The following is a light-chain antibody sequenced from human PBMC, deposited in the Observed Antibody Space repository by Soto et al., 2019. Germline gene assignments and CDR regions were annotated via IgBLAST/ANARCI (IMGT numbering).Light chain of an antibody. CDR1: QSISGW. CDR2: DAS. Sequence: DIQMTQSPSTLSASVGDRVTITCRASQSISGWLAWYQQKPGKAPNLLISDASSLESGVPSRFSGSGSGTEFTVIISGLQPTDFATYYCQQYSSYSSFGQGTKLEIK. CDR3: QQYSSYSS. J-gene: IGKJ2*01. V-gene: IGKV1-5*01.